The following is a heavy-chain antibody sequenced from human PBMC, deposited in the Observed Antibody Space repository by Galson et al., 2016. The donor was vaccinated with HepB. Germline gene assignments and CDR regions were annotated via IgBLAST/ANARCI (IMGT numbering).Heavy chain of an antibody. CDR3: ASHYYGSGSYLGY. J-gene: IGHJ4*02. CDR2: MYSGGDT. D-gene: IGHD3-10*01. V-gene: IGHV3-53*01. CDR1: GFPVSSNY. Sequence: SLRLSCAASGFPVSSNYMSWVRQAPGKGLEWVSVMYSGGDTYYADSVKGRFTISRDSSKNTLSLQMNSLRAEDTAVYYCASHYYGSGSYLGYWGQGTLVTVSS.